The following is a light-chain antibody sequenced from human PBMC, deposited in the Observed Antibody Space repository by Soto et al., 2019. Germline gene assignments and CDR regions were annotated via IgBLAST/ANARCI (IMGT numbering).Light chain of an antibody. CDR2: TSG. CDR3: QQTYSTPYT. J-gene: IGKJ2*01. CDR1: QRITTY. Sequence: IHMTQSPSSLSASVGDRVTITCRASQRITTYLNWYQQKPGEAPKPLSSTSGTLQRGVPSRFSGSGSGTDFTITITSLQRADFATYFCQQTYSTPYTFGQGTQLEI. V-gene: IGKV1-39*01.